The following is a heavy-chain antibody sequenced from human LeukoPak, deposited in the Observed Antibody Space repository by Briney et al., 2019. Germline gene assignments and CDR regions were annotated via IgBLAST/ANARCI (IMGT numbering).Heavy chain of an antibody. CDR2: IYYSGST. CDR1: GGSISSSSYY. Sequence: SETLSLTCTVSGGSISSSSYYWGWIRQPPGKGLEWIGSIYYSGSTYYNPSLKSRVSISVDTSKNQFSLKLNSVTAADTAIYFCARRAVITAATGEDSWFDPWGQGTLVTVSS. CDR3: ARRAVITAATGEDSWFDP. D-gene: IGHD7-27*01. J-gene: IGHJ5*02. V-gene: IGHV4-39*01.